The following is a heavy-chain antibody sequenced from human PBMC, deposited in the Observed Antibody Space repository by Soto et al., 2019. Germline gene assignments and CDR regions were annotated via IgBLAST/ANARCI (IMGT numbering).Heavy chain of an antibody. CDR3: ARDGYCSGGSCYPRPPYYYYYGMDV. CDR2: IIPIFGTA. J-gene: IGHJ6*02. V-gene: IGHV1-69*01. D-gene: IGHD2-15*01. CDR1: GGTFSSYA. Sequence: QVQLVQSGAEVKKPGSSVKVSCKASGGTFSSYAISWVRQAPGQGLEWMGGIIPIFGTANYAQKFQGRVTITADESTSTAYMEMSSLRSEDTAVYYFARDGYCSGGSCYPRPPYYYYYGMDVWGQGTTVTVSS.